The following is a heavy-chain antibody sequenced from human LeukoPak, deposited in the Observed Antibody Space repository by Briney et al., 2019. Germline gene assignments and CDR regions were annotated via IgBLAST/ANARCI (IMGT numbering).Heavy chain of an antibody. CDR2: ISSSGTTI. J-gene: IGHJ4*02. D-gene: IGHD2-2*01. CDR1: GFTFSDYY. V-gene: IGHV3-11*01. CDR3: AGAIVPAITGEVY. Sequence: GGSLRLSCAASGFTFSDYYMSWIRQAPGKGLEWVSYISSSGTTIYYADSVKGRFTISRDNAKNSLYLQMNSLRAEDTAVYYCAGAIVPAITGEVYWGQGSLVTVSS.